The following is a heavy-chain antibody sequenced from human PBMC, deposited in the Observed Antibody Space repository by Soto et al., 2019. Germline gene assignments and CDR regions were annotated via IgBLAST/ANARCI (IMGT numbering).Heavy chain of an antibody. CDR1: GGSISSSSYY. CDR2: IYYSGST. CDR3: ARTRAVWFDP. V-gene: IGHV4-39*01. D-gene: IGHD6-19*01. Sequence: QLQLQESGPGLVKPSETLSLTCTVSGGSISSSSYYWGWIRQPPGKGLEWIGSIYYSGSTYYNPAPKSRVTISVDTSKNQFSLRLSSVAAADTAVYYCARTRAVWFDPWGQGTLVTVSS. J-gene: IGHJ5*02.